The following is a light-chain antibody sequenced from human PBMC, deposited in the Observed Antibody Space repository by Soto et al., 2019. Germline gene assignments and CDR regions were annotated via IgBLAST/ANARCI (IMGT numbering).Light chain of an antibody. CDR1: QSISSW. J-gene: IGKJ1*01. CDR3: HQYNSYSRT. Sequence: DIQMTQSPSSLSASVGDRVTITSRASQSISSWLAWYQQKPGKAPKLLIYDASSLESGVPSRFSGSGSGTEFTLTISSLQPDDFATYYCHQYNSYSRTFGQGTKVDI. CDR2: DAS. V-gene: IGKV1-5*01.